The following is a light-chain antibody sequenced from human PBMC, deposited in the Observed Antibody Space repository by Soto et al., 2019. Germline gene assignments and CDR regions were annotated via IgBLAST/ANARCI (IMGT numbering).Light chain of an antibody. CDR1: SSNIGSNY. J-gene: IGLJ2*01. V-gene: IGLV1-47*02. CDR2: SND. Sequence: QSVLTQPPSASGTPGQRVTISCSGSSSNIGSNYVYWYQQLPGTAPKLLIYSNDQRPSGVPDRFSGSKSDTSASLAISGLRSEDEADYYCAAWDNSLSGLVFGGGTKLTVL. CDR3: AAWDNSLSGLV.